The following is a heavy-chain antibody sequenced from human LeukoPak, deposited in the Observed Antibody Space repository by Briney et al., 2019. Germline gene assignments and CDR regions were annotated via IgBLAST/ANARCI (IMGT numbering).Heavy chain of an antibody. Sequence: GGSLRLSCAASGFTFSSYWMSWVRQAPGKGLEWVANIKQDGSEKYYVDSVKGRFTISRDNAKNSLYLQMNSLRAEDTAVYYCARGDDRIEGGYDYWGQGTLVTVSS. CDR3: ARGDDRIEGGYDY. D-gene: IGHD3-16*01. CDR1: GFTFSSYW. J-gene: IGHJ4*02. V-gene: IGHV3-7*01. CDR2: IKQDGSEK.